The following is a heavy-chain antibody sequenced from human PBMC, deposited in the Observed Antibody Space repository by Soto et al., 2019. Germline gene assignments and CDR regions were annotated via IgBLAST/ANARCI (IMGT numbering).Heavy chain of an antibody. Sequence: ASVKVSCKASGYAFTDHYIHWMRQAPGEGLEWMGMINPTGDSATYAQKFQGRLSMTRDTSTRTVFMELYTLRSEDTALYYCASPNWAGQDAFDIWGQGTMVTVSS. J-gene: IGHJ3*02. D-gene: IGHD7-27*01. CDR2: INPTGDSA. CDR3: ASPNWAGQDAFDI. CDR1: GYAFTDHY. V-gene: IGHV1-46*01.